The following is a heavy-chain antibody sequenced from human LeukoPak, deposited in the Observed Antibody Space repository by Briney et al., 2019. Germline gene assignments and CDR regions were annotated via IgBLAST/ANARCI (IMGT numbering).Heavy chain of an antibody. CDR1: GGSFSGYY. Sequence: SETLSLTCAVYGGSFSGYYWSWIRQPPGKGLEWIGEINHSGSNNYNPSLKSRVTISVDTSKNQFSLKLSSVTAADTAVYYCARGPWSTPSRAVYYYYGMDVWGQGTTVTVSS. V-gene: IGHV4-34*01. CDR2: INHSGSN. CDR3: ARGPWSTPSRAVYYYYGMDV. J-gene: IGHJ6*02. D-gene: IGHD2-15*01.